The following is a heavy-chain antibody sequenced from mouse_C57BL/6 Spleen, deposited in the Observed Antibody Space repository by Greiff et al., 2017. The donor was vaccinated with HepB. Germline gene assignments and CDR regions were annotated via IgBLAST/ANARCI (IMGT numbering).Heavy chain of an antibody. D-gene: IGHD1-1*02. CDR1: GFTFSDYG. J-gene: IGHJ4*01. Sequence: EVQGVESGGGLVKPGGSLKLSCAASGFTFSDYGMHWVRQAPEKGLEWVAYISSGSSTIYYADTVKGRFTISRDNAKNTLFLQMTSLRSEDTAMYYCARKACGKGDYAMDYWGQGASVTVSS. CDR3: ARKACGKGDYAMDY. V-gene: IGHV5-17*01. CDR2: ISSGSSTI.